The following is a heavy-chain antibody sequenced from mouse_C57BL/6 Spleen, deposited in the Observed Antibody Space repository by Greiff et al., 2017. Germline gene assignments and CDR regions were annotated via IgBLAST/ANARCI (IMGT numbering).Heavy chain of an antibody. V-gene: IGHV1-72*01. J-gene: IGHJ3*01. Sequence: QVQLKQPGAELVKPGASVKLSCKASGYTFTSYWMHWVKQRPGRGLEWIGRIDPNSGGTKYNEKFKSKATLTVDKPSSTAYMQLSSLTSEDSAVYYCARREWMKDYDPSWFSDWGQVTLVTVSA. CDR1: GYTFTSYW. CDR3: ARREWMKDYDPSWFSD. D-gene: IGHD2-4*01. CDR2: IDPNSGGT.